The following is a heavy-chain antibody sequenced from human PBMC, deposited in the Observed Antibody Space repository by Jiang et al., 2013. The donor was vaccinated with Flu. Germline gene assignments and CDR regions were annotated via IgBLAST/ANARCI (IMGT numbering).Heavy chain of an antibody. CDR3: ARRGRVTTFKGDDAFDI. J-gene: IGHJ3*02. Sequence: GAEVKKPGASVKVSCKASGYTFTSYYMHWVRQAPGQGLEWMGIINPSGGSTSYAQKFQGRVTMTRDTSTSTVYMELSSLRSEDTAVYYCARRGRVTTFKGDDAFDIWGQGTMVTVSS. V-gene: IGHV1-46*01. D-gene: IGHD4-17*01. CDR2: INPSGGST. CDR1: GYTFTSYY.